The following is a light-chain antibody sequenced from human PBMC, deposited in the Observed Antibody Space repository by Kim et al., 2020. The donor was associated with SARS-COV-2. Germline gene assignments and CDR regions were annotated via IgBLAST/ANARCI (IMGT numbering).Light chain of an antibody. J-gene: IGKJ2*01. CDR3: QQYKDWPYT. Sequence: SWSPGEIVTLSCKSSQNIGNALAWSQQKPGQPPRNLIYGASTRASGVPARFSGSGTGTEFTLTISSLQSEDVAVYFCQQYKDWPYTFGQGTKLEI. CDR2: GAS. V-gene: IGKV3-15*01. CDR1: QNIGNA.